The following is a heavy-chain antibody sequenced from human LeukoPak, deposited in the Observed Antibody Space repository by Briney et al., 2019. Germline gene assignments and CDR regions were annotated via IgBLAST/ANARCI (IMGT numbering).Heavy chain of an antibody. V-gene: IGHV4-59*01. CDR2: IYYSGST. D-gene: IGHD3-10*01. CDR3: ARQPTMVREGLIYYYYMDV. CDR1: GGSISSYY. J-gene: IGHJ6*03. Sequence: SSETLSLTCTVSGGSISSYYWSWIRQPPGKGLEWIGYIYYSGSTNYNPSLKSRVTISVDTSKNQFSLKLSSVTAADTAVYYCARQPTMVREGLIYYYYMDVWGKGTTVTVSS.